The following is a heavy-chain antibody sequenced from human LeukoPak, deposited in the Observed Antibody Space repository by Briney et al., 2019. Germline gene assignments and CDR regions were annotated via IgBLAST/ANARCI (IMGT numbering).Heavy chain of an antibody. V-gene: IGHV4-34*01. D-gene: IGHD6-19*01. J-gene: IGHJ4*02. CDR3: ARGGSSGWYTLSRFDY. CDR2: INHGGTT. Sequence: SETLSLTCAVYGGSFSGYYWSWIRQPPGKGLEWIGEINHGGTTNYNPSLKSRVTISVDTSKNQFSLKLSSVTAADTAVYYCARGGSSGWYTLSRFDYWGQGTLVTVSS. CDR1: GGSFSGYY.